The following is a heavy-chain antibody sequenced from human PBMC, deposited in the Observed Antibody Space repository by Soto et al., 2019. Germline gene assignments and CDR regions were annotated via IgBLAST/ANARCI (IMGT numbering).Heavy chain of an antibody. CDR3: AKSPVPRFWSGYYLDY. Sequence: EVQLLESGGGLVQPGGSLRLSCAASGFTFSSYAMRWVRQAPGKGLEWVSAISGSGGSPYYADSVKGRFTISRDNSQLARYLQMHSLRAEDTAGYLCAKSPVPRFWSGYYLDYWGQGNLVTVSS. D-gene: IGHD3-3*01. V-gene: IGHV3-23*01. CDR1: GFTFSSYA. CDR2: ISGSGGSP. J-gene: IGHJ4*02.